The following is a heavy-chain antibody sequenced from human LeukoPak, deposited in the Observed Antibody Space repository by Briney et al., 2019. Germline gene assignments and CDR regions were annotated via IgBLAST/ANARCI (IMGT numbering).Heavy chain of an antibody. CDR1: RFTFGDYP. D-gene: IGHD3-9*01. J-gene: IGHJ6*02. CDR3: ARIYDTDHYYYGMDV. V-gene: IGHV3-49*02. CDR2: IRSNQHGGAA. Sequence: GGTLRLSCTVSRFTFGDYPMMWVRQAPGKGLEWVGSIRSNQHGGAAEYAASVKGRFSISRDDSKSIAYLQMDSLKSEDTAIYYCARIYDTDHYYYGMDVWGQGTTVTVSS.